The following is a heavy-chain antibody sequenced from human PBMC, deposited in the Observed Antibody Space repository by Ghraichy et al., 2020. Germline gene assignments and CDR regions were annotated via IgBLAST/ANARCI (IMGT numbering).Heavy chain of an antibody. CDR1: GFTFRSYG. V-gene: IGHV3-30*18. CDR3: AKERETSGYYSFRGDYYGMDV. Sequence: GGSLRLSCAASGFTFRSYGIHWVRQAPGKGLEWVAVISYDGSNKDYGDSVKGRFTISRDNSKNTLYLQMNSLRAEDMAVYYCAKERETSGYYSFRGDYYGMDVWGQGTTVTVSS. J-gene: IGHJ6*02. CDR2: ISYDGSNK. D-gene: IGHD3-22*01.